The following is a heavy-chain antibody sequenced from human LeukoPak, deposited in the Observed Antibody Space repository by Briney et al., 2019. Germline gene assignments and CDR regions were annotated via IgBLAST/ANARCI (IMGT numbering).Heavy chain of an antibody. D-gene: IGHD6-19*01. CDR1: GYTFTSYG. CDR2: VSGYTGNT. CDR3: ARALIAVAGTGDY. J-gene: IGHJ4*02. Sequence: ASVKVSCKGSGYTFTSYGITWVRQAPGQGLEWMGWVSGYTGNTNYAQKFQGRVTMTTDTSTSTVYMELRSLRSDDTAVYYCARALIAVAGTGDYWGQGTLVTVSS. V-gene: IGHV1-18*01.